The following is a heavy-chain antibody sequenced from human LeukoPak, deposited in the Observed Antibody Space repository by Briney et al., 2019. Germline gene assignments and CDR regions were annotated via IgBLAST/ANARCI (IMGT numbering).Heavy chain of an antibody. Sequence: GGSLRLSCAASGFIFNSYAVHWVRHAPGKGLERVAFIRYDGSNKYYADSVKGRFTISKDNFNNTLYLQMHSLRAEDTAVYYCARGASGYSYAGDYWGQGTLVTVSS. CDR2: IRYDGSNK. J-gene: IGHJ4*02. V-gene: IGHV3-30*02. D-gene: IGHD5-18*01. CDR3: ARGASGYSYAGDY. CDR1: GFIFNSYA.